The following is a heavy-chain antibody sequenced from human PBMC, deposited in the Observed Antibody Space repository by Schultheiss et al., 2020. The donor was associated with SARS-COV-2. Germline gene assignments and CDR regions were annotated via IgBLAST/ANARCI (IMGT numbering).Heavy chain of an antibody. Sequence: SETLSLTCTVSGGSISSYYWGWIRQPPGKGLEWIGYIYYSGSTNYNPSLKSRVTISVDTSKNQFSLKLSSVTAADTAVYYCARGFETRQLGGKNWFDPWGQGTLVTGSS. D-gene: IGHD6-13*01. J-gene: IGHJ5*02. CDR2: IYYSGST. CDR3: ARGFETRQLGGKNWFDP. V-gene: IGHV4-59*12. CDR1: GGSISSYY.